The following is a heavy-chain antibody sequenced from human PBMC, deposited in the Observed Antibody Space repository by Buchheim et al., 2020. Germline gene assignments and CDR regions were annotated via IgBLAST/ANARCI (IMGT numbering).Heavy chain of an antibody. CDR1: GFTFSSFN. V-gene: IGHV3-48*01. D-gene: IGHD1-26*01. J-gene: IGHJ4*02. CDR2: ISSGSSTI. Sequence: EVQLVESGGGLVQPGGSLRLSCAASGFTFSSFNFNWVRQAAGKGLEWLSFISSGSSTIYYADSVRGRFTISRDDDKNSLYLQMNSLRVEDTAVYYCARDQGGRAYWGQGTL. CDR3: ARDQGGRAY.